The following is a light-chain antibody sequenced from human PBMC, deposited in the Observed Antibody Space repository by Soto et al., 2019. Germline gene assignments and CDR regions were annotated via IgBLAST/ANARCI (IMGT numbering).Light chain of an antibody. J-gene: IGLJ1*01. CDR2: SNN. Sequence: QSVLTQPPSASGTPGQRVTISCSGSSSNIGSNTVNWYQQLPGTAPKLLIYSNNQRPPGVPDRFSGSKSGTSASLAISGLQSEDEADYYCAAWDDSLNVHVFGTGTKVTVL. CDR3: AAWDDSLNVHV. V-gene: IGLV1-44*01. CDR1: SSNIGSNT.